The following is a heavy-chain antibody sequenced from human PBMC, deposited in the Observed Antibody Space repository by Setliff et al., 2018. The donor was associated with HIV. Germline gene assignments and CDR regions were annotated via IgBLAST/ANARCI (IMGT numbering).Heavy chain of an antibody. V-gene: IGHV4-34*01. J-gene: IGHJ4*02. CDR2: VSHTGST. CDR3: ARRLPRGVRGPPCFDY. Sequence: SETLSLTCAVYGGSLSGYYWRWIRQPPGKGLEWIGDVSHTGSTNYNPSLKSRVTISVDTSKSQFSLKVSSVTAADTAVYYCARRLPRGVRGPPCFDYWGQGILVTVSS. CDR1: GGSLSGYY. D-gene: IGHD3-10*01.